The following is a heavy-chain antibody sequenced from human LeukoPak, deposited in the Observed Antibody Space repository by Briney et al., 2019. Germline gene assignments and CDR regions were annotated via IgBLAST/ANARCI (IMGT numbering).Heavy chain of an antibody. CDR2: TYYRSKWYN. V-gene: IGHV6-1*01. D-gene: IGHD6-13*01. Sequence: SQTLSLTCAISGDSVSSNSAAWNWIRQSPSRGLEWLGRTYYRSKWYNDYAVSVKSRITINPDTSKNQFSLQLNSVTPEDTAVYYCARDSSSWYEEDYYYYMDVWGKGTTVTVSS. CDR3: ARDSSSWYEEDYYYYMDV. J-gene: IGHJ6*03. CDR1: GDSVSSNSAA.